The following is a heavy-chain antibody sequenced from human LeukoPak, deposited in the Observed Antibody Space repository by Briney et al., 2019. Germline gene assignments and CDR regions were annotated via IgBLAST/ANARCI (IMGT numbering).Heavy chain of an antibody. D-gene: IGHD3-10*01. J-gene: IGHJ4*02. CDR3: ARGHYGLDY. Sequence: PGGSLRLSCAASGFTFSTYSMNWVRQAPGKGLEWVSYISTSGNSIYYADSVKGRFTISRGNAKNSLSLQMNSLRAEDTALYYCARGHYGLDYWGQGTLVTVSS. CDR2: ISTSGNSI. CDR1: GFTFSTYS. V-gene: IGHV3-48*04.